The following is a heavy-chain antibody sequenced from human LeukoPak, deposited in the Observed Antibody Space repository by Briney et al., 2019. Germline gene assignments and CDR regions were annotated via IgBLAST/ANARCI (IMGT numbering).Heavy chain of an antibody. CDR1: GFTFSDYY. D-gene: IGHD2-2*01. Sequence: GGSLRLSCAASGFTFSDYYMSWIRQAPGKGLEWVSYISSSGSTIYYADSVKGRFTISRDNAKNSLYLQMNSLRAEDTAVYYCASQPGGCSSTSCRGPGPWGQGTLVTVSS. V-gene: IGHV3-11*01. J-gene: IGHJ5*02. CDR3: ASQPGGCSSTSCRGPGP. CDR2: ISSSGSTI.